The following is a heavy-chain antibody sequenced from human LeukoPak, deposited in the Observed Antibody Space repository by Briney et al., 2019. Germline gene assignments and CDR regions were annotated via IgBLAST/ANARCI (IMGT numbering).Heavy chain of an antibody. V-gene: IGHV1-18*01. D-gene: IGHD3-16*01. CDR3: ARDWGYVVDY. CDR2: IRADNGNT. CDR1: GYRFSSYG. J-gene: IGHJ4*02. Sequence: ASVKVSCKASGYRFSSYGITWVRQAPGQGLEWKGWIRADNGNTDYAQKFQGRLTVTTDSSTSTAYMELRSLTSDDTALYYCARDWGYVVDYWGQGTLVTVSS.